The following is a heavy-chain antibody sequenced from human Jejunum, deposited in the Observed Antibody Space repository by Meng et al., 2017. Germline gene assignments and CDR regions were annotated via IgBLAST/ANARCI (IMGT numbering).Heavy chain of an antibody. CDR3: AKGKQSNTYYFDY. CDR1: GFSLSDHY. J-gene: IGHJ4*02. CDR2: ISGSGGTT. V-gene: IGHV3-23*01. D-gene: IGHD4/OR15-4a*01. Sequence: GESLKISCVGSGFSLSDHYIDWVRQAPGKGLEWVSVISGSGGTTYYADSVKGRFTISRDNSKNTLYLQVNSLRAEDTALYYCAKGKQSNTYYFDYWGQGTLVTVSS.